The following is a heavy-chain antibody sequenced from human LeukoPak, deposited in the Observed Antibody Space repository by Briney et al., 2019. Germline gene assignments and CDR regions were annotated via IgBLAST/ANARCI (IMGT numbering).Heavy chain of an antibody. D-gene: IGHD6-13*01. CDR2: ISSDGRDK. CDR3: AKDGDIGGAAYYFGY. Sequence: GGSLRLSCAASGFTFTGYGMHWVRQAPDKGLEWVAVISSDGRDKHYADAVKGRFTFSRDNSKNTLYLQMNSLRVEDKAVYYCAKDGDIGGAAYYFGYRGQGALVTVSS. V-gene: IGHV3-30*18. CDR1: GFTFTGYG. J-gene: IGHJ4*02.